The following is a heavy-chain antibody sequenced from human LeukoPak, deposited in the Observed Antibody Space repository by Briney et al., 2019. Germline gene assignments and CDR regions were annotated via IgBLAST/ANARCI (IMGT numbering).Heavy chain of an antibody. V-gene: IGHV3-33*01. Sequence: GGSLRLSCAASGFTFSSYGMHWVRQAPGKGLEWVAVILNDGSQEKYADSVKGRFTISRDNSKNTLFLQMNSLRAEDTAVYYALDIWGQGTMVTVSS. CDR2: ILNDGSQE. J-gene: IGHJ3*02. CDR1: GFTFSSYG. CDR3: LDI.